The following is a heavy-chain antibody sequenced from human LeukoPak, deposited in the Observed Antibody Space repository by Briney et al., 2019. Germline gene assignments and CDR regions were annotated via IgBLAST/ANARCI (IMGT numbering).Heavy chain of an antibody. D-gene: IGHD3-16*01. V-gene: IGHV1-46*01. CDR1: GYTFTRYY. CDR3: ARYNDYVDY. J-gene: IGHJ4*02. Sequence: ASVKVSCKASGYTFTRYYMYWVRQAPGQGLEWMGIINPSGGSATYAQKFQGRVTMTSDTSTNTVYMELSSLRSEDTAVYYCARYNDYVDYWGQGTLVTVSS. CDR2: INPSGGSA.